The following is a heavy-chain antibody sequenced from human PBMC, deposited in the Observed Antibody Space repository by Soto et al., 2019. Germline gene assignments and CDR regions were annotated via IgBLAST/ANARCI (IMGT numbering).Heavy chain of an antibody. CDR2: LYNQVKT. CDR1: GFIVSSSH. J-gene: IGHJ4*02. V-gene: IGHV3-53*01. D-gene: IGHD1-1*01. Sequence: EVQLVESGGGLTQPGGPLRLSCVVSGFIVSSSHMIWVRQAPGKGLGGVSFLYNQVKTNYVDSVKGRFTITRDNSKNTVYLQMNSLRVEDTAVYYCARLTEAERHWGQGALVTVSS. CDR3: ARLTEAERH.